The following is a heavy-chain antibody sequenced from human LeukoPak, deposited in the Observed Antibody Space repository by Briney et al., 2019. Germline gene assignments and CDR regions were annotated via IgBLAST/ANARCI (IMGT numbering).Heavy chain of an antibody. V-gene: IGHV4-4*07. D-gene: IGHD3-3*01. J-gene: IGHJ6*03. CDR3: ASPAVGVVYYYYYYMDV. CDR2: IYTSGST. Sequence: SETLSLTCTVSGGSISSYYWSWIRQPAGKGLEWIGRIYTSGSTNYNPSLKSRVTISVDKSKNQFSLKLSSVTAADTAVYYCASPAVGVVYYYYYYMDVWGKGTTVTVSS. CDR1: GGSISSYY.